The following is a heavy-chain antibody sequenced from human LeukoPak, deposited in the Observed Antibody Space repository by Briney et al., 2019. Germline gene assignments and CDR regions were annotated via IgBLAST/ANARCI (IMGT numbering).Heavy chain of an antibody. CDR1: GGSISSGSYY. CDR2: IYTSGST. CDR3: ARVSGRGGSCYPPGDSCWFDP. D-gene: IGHD2-15*01. Sequence: SQTLSLTCTVSGGSISSGSYYWSWIRQPAGKGLEWIGRIYTSGSTNYNPSLKSRVTISVDTSKNQFSLKLSSVTAADTAVYYCARVSGRGGSCYPPGDSCWFDPWGQGTLVTVSS. V-gene: IGHV4-61*02. J-gene: IGHJ5*02.